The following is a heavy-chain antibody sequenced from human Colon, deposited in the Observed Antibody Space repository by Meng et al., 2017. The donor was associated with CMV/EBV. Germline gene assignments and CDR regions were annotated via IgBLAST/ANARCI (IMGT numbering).Heavy chain of an antibody. J-gene: IGHJ6*02. CDR1: GFTFSSYS. D-gene: IGHD1-20*01. CDR3: AKEMGYNWDLDHPYGMDV. CDR2: ISSSSSYI. V-gene: IGHV3-21*01. Sequence: GESLKISCAASGFTFSSYSMNWVRQAPGKGLEWVSSISSSSSYIYYADSVKGRFTISRDNAKNSLYLQMNSLRVDDTAVYYCAKEMGYNWDLDHPYGMDVWGQGTTVTVSS.